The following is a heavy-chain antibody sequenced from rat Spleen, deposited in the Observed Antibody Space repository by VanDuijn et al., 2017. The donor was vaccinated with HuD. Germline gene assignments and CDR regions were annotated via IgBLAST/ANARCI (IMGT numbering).Heavy chain of an antibody. J-gene: IGHJ2*01. CDR3: SPLPGYNLDH. V-gene: IGHV5-29*01. D-gene: IGHD1-4*01. CDR1: GFTFSSNC. Sequence: EVQLVESGGGLVQPGSPLKLSCAASGFTFSSNCLNWIRQAPGKGLEWVATISSDGGMNFYRDSVKGRFSISSDNAKSTLYLQMNSLRSEDTATYYCSPLPGYNLDHWGQGVMVTVSS. CDR2: ISSDGGMN.